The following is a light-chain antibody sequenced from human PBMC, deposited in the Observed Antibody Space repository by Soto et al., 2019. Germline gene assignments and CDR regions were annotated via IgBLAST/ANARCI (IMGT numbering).Light chain of an antibody. V-gene: IGLV2-18*02. CDR3: RSYTSRNTYV. J-gene: IGLJ1*01. CDR1: SSDVGSYNS. Sequence: QSALTQPPSVSGSPGQSVTISCTGTSSDVGSYNSVSWYQQPPGTVPKLMIYEVTNRPSGVPDRFSASKSGNTASLTISGLQDDDEADYYCRSYTSRNTYVFGTGTKLTVL. CDR2: EVT.